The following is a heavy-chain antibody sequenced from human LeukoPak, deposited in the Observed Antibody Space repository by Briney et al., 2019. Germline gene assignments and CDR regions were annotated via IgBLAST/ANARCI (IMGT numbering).Heavy chain of an antibody. CDR3: ARLTKGFGEMGFDY. CDR1: EYSLTSYW. CDR2: LYPGYSDP. J-gene: IGHJ4*02. V-gene: IGHV5-51*01. Sequence: GGSLMIYCMCSEYSLTSYWIGWVRPMTGEGLEWKGILYPGYSDPSYSVSFQGQVTISADKSISTAYLQWSSLKASDTAMYYCARLTKGFGEMGFDYWGQGTLVTGSS. D-gene: IGHD3-10*01.